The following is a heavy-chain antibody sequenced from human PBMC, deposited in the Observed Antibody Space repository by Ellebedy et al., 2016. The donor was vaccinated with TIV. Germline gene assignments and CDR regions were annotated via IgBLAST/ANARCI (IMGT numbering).Heavy chain of an antibody. Sequence: DSVKGRFTISRDNSKNTLYLEMNSLRAEDTAVYYCARDAAILPQRPIVATSNDCWGQGTLVTVSS. V-gene: IGHV3-30*01. J-gene: IGHJ4*02. CDR3: ARDAAILPQRPIVATSNDC. D-gene: IGHD5-12*01.